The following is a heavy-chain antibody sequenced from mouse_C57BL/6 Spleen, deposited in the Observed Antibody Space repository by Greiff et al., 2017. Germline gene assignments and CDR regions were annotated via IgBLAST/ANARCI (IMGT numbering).Heavy chain of an antibody. CDR2: IDPSDSYT. V-gene: IGHV1-69*01. CDR1: GYTFTSYW. J-gene: IGHJ2*01. CDR3: ARSLGPYDSIPFDY. Sequence: VQLQQPGAELVMPGASVKLSCTASGYTFTSYWMHWVKQRPGQGLEWIGEIDPSDSYTNYNQKFKGKSTLTVDKSSSTAYMQLSSLTSEDSAVYYCARSLGPYDSIPFDYWGQGTTLTVSS. D-gene: IGHD2-5*01.